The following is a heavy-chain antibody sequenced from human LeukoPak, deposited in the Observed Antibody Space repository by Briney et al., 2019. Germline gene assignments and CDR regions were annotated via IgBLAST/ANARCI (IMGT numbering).Heavy chain of an antibody. Sequence: GRSLRLSCAASGFTFSSYAMHWVRQAPGKGLEWVTVLSYDGSNKFYADSVKGRFTIYRDNSKNTLYLQMNRLRPEDTAVYYCARERGWELLAEYSQYWGQGTLVTVSS. CDR2: LSYDGSNK. V-gene: IGHV3-30*04. CDR1: GFTFSSYA. D-gene: IGHD1-26*01. CDR3: ARERGWELLAEYSQY. J-gene: IGHJ1*01.